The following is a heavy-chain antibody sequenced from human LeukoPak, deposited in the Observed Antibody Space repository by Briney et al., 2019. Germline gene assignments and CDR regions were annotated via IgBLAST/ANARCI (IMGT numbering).Heavy chain of an antibody. CDR3: ARTVSIGTNYRDYGMDV. D-gene: IGHD1-7*01. Sequence: PGGSLRLSCAASGFTFSSHEMNWVRQAPGKGLQWVALIWYDGSNRYHAEYVEGRFTVSRDNSKNTLYLQMNTLRVEDTAVYFCARTVSIGTNYRDYGMDVWGQGTTVTVSS. CDR2: IWYDGSNR. J-gene: IGHJ6*02. CDR1: GFTFSSHE. V-gene: IGHV3-33*08.